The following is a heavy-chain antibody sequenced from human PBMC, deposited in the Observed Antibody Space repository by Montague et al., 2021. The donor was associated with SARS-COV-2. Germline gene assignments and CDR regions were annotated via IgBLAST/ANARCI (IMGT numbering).Heavy chain of an antibody. D-gene: IGHD2-2*01. J-gene: IGHJ3*02. CDR1: GFTFNSYA. Sequence: SLRLSFAASGFTFNSYAMTWVRQAPGKGLEWVSSISGSGNNAFFADSVKGRFTISGDNSENTLYLQMNSLTAEDTAVYYCAKVLRRYQLLTDAFDIWGQGTMVTVSS. V-gene: IGHV3-23*01. CDR3: AKVLRRYQLLTDAFDI. CDR2: ISGSGNNA.